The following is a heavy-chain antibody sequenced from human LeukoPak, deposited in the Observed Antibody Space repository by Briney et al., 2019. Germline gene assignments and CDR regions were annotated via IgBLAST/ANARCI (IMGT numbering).Heavy chain of an antibody. Sequence: QPGGSVRLSCAASGFTFSSYSMNWVRQAPGKGREWVSYISSSSSTINYSDSVKGRFTISRDNAKNSLYLQMESLRAEDTAVYYCVRDPPGDYCRQGSLVTVSS. J-gene: IGHJ4*02. V-gene: IGHV3-48*01. CDR2: ISSSSSTI. CDR1: GFTFSSYS. CDR3: VRDPPGDY.